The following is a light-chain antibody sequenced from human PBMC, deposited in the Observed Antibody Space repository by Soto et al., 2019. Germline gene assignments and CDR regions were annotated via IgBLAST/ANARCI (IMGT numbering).Light chain of an antibody. CDR3: MQGTHWPWT. J-gene: IGKJ1*01. CDR2: MVS. CDR1: QSLVYSNGTST. V-gene: IGKV2-30*01. Sequence: DAVMTQSPLSLPVTLGQPASISCRSSQSLVYSNGTSTCHWFQRRPGQSPRRLIYMVSNRDSGVPDRFSGSGSGTDFTLKISRVEAEDVGVYYCMQGTHWPWTLGQGTKVEIK.